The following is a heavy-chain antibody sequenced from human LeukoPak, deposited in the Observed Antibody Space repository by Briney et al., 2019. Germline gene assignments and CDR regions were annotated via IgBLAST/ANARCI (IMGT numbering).Heavy chain of an antibody. J-gene: IGHJ4*02. CDR1: GFTFSSSG. CDR2: ISYDGSNK. V-gene: IGHV3-30*18. Sequence: PGGSLRLSCAASGFTFSSSGMHWVRQAPGKGLEWVAVISYDGSNKYYADSVKGRFTISRDNSKNTLYLQMNSLRAEDTAVYYCAKEGPYSGTYWHFDYWGQGTLVTVSS. CDR3: AKEGPYSGTYWHFDY. D-gene: IGHD1-26*01.